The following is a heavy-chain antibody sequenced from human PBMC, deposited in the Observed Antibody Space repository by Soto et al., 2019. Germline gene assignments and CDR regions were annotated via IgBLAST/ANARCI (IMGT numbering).Heavy chain of an antibody. Sequence: EVQLLESGGGLVQPGGSLRLSCAASGFTFSSYAMSWVRQAPGKGLEWVSAISGSGGSTYYADSVKGRFTISRDNSKNTLYLQMNSLIAEDTAVYYCAKQWWDERYYFDYWGQGTLVTVSS. V-gene: IGHV3-23*01. CDR3: AKQWWDERYYFDY. CDR2: ISGSGGST. D-gene: IGHD2-15*01. CDR1: GFTFSSYA. J-gene: IGHJ4*02.